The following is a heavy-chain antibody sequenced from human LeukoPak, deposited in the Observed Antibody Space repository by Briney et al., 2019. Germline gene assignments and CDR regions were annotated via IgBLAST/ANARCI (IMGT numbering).Heavy chain of an antibody. CDR3: ARDGGLDY. D-gene: IGHD4-23*01. J-gene: IGHJ4*02. Sequence: GASVKVSCKASGYTFTSYDINWVRQAPGPGLGWMGWINPNSGDTNYAQKFQGRVTLTRDTSISTAYMELSGLRSDDTAVYYCARDGGLDYWGQGTLVTVSS. CDR2: INPNSGDT. CDR1: GYTFTSYD. V-gene: IGHV1-2*02.